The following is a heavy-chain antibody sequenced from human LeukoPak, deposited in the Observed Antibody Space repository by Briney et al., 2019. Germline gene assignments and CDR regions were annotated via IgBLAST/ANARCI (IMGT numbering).Heavy chain of an antibody. Sequence: SETLSLTCTVSGDSISNYYWSWIRQPPGKGLEWIGSIYSSGSTYYNASLQSRVTISIETSKNQISLRLNSVTAADTAMYYCAKSGGYGLIDYWGQGTLVTASS. CDR3: AKSGGYGLIDY. CDR2: IYSSGST. V-gene: IGHV4-59*04. J-gene: IGHJ4*02. D-gene: IGHD1-26*01. CDR1: GDSISNYY.